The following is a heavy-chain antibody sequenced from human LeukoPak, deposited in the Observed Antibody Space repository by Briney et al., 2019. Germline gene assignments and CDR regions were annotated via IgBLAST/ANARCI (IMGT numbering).Heavy chain of an antibody. CDR1: GFTFSSYG. CDR3: AREIMVRENWFDP. CDR2: IWYGGSNK. J-gene: IGHJ5*02. Sequence: GRSLRLSCAASGFTFSSYGMHWVRQAPGKGLEWVAVIWYGGSNKYYADSVKGRFTISRDNSKNTLYLQMNSLRAEDTAVYYCAREIMVRENWFDPWGQGTLVTVSS. D-gene: IGHD3-10*01. V-gene: IGHV3-33*01.